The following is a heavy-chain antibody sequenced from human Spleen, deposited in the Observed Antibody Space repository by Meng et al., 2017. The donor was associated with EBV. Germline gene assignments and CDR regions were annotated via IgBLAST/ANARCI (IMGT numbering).Heavy chain of an antibody. J-gene: IGHJ4*02. CDR3: ARDRYATDY. CDR2: ISTYTGDT. D-gene: IGHD2-2*01. CDR1: GYTFSNYG. Sequence: VQRVQSGAEVKKHGASGKVHCRASGYTFSNYGISWVRQAPGQGFEWMGWISTYTGDTNYAQKLQGRVTMTTDTSTATAYMELRNLGSDDTAMYYCARDRYATDYWGQGTLVTVSS. V-gene: IGHV1-18*01.